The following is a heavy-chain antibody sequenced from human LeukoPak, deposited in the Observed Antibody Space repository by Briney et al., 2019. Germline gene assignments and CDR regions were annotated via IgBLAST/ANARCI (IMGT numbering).Heavy chain of an antibody. J-gene: IGHJ4*02. Sequence: ASVKVSCKASGYTFTSYYTHWVRQAPGQGLKWMGWINPNSGGTNYAQKFQGRVTMTRDTSISTAYMELSRLRSDGTAVYYCARGHSIAVAGTIYWGQGTLVTVSS. V-gene: IGHV1-2*02. CDR2: INPNSGGT. CDR3: ARGHSIAVAGTIY. CDR1: GYTFTSYY. D-gene: IGHD6-19*01.